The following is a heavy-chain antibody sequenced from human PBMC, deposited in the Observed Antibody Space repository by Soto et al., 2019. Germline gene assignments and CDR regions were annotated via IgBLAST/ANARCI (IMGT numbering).Heavy chain of an antibody. Sequence: GGSLRLSCAASGFTFSSYAMSWVRQAPGKGLEWVSAISGSGGSTFYADSVKGRFTISRDNSKNTLYLQMNSLRVEDTAVYYCAASDSSGYPYYFEYWGQGTLVTVSS. CDR3: AASDSSGYPYYFEY. CDR1: GFTFSSYA. J-gene: IGHJ4*02. V-gene: IGHV3-23*01. D-gene: IGHD3-22*01. CDR2: ISGSGGST.